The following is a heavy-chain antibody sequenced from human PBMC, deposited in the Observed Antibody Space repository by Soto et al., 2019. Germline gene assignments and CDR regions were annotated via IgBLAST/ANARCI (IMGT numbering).Heavy chain of an antibody. CDR3: ARVGGAGYSDL. V-gene: IGHV3-7*01. CDR1: GFTFPTYY. D-gene: IGHD3-10*01. CDR2: IRQDGSEK. J-gene: IGHJ2*01. Sequence: EVQLVESGGALVQPGGSLRLSCAAFGFTFPTYYMSWFRLAPGKGLEWVANIRQDGSEKFYVDSVRGRFTISRDNAKNSLYLQMNGVRAEDTAVYYCARVGGAGYSDLWGRGTLVTVSS.